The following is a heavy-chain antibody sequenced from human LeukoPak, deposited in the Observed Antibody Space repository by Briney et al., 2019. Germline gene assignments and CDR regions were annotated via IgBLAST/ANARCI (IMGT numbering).Heavy chain of an antibody. Sequence: GGSLRLSCAASGFTFSSYWMHWVRQAPGEGLVWVSRINSDGSSTSYADSVKGRFTISRDNAKNTLYLQMTSLRAEDTAVYYCARLGARSGSYDYWGQGTLVTVSS. V-gene: IGHV3-74*01. CDR3: ARLGARSGSYDY. D-gene: IGHD3-10*01. CDR1: GFTFSSYW. J-gene: IGHJ4*02. CDR2: INSDGSST.